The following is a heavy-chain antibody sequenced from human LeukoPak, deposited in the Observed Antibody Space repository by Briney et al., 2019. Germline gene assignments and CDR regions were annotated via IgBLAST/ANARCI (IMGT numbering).Heavy chain of an antibody. D-gene: IGHD3-9*01. Sequence: SGPTLVNPTQTLTLTCTFSGFSLSTSGVGVGWIRQPPGKALEWLALIYWDDDKRYSPSLKSRLTITKDTSKNQVVLTMTNMDPVDTATHYCAHTRDILTGGYYFDYWGQGTLVTVSS. V-gene: IGHV2-5*02. CDR3: AHTRDILTGGYYFDY. CDR1: GFSLSTSGVG. CDR2: IYWDDDK. J-gene: IGHJ4*02.